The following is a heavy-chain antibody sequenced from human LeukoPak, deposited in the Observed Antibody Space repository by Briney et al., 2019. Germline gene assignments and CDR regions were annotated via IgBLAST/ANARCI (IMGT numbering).Heavy chain of an antibody. CDR2: INPNSGGT. J-gene: IGHJ2*01. CDR1: GYTFTGYY. V-gene: IGHV1-2*02. Sequence: ASVKVSCKASGYTFTGYYRHWVRQAPGQGLEWMGWINPNSGGTNYAQKFQGRVTMTRDTSISTAYMELSRLRSDDTAVYYCARDPHIVVVPAAQDWYFDLWGRGTLVTVSS. CDR3: ARDPHIVVVPAAQDWYFDL. D-gene: IGHD2-2*01.